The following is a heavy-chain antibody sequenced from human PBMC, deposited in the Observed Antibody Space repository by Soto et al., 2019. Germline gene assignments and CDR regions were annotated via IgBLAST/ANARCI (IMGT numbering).Heavy chain of an antibody. CDR3: ARQGDSNYYYYYYMDV. D-gene: IGHD3-10*01. Sequence: QLQLQESGPGLVKPSETLSLTCTVSGGSISSSSYYWGWIRQPPGKGLEWIGSIYYSGSTYYNPSLKSRVAISVDTSKNQVSLKLSSVTAADTAVYYCARQGDSNYYYYYYMDVWGKGTTVTVSS. J-gene: IGHJ6*03. CDR2: IYYSGST. V-gene: IGHV4-39*01. CDR1: GGSISSSSYY.